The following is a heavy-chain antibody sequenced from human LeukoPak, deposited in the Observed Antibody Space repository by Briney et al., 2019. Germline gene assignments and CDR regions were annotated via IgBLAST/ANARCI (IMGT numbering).Heavy chain of an antibody. D-gene: IGHD3-9*01. J-gene: IGHJ4*02. CDR2: IKQDGSEK. CDR3: ARTSGTGWSY. V-gene: IGHV3-7*01. CDR1: GFTFSSYA. Sequence: GGPLRLSCAASGFTFSSYAMSWVRQAPGKGLEWVANIKQDGSEKYYVDSVKGRFTISRDNAKNSLYLQMDSLRAEDTAVYYCARTSGTGWSYWGQGTLVTVSS.